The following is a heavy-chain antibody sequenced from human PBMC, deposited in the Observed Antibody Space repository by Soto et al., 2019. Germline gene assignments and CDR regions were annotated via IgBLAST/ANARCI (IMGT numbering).Heavy chain of an antibody. V-gene: IGHV4-30-4*01. CDR3: VGGWYSWELDS. CDR2: IYYSGST. CDR1: GGSLSSGDYY. D-gene: IGHD6-19*01. J-gene: IGHJ5*01. Sequence: QVQLQESGPGLVKPSQTLSLTCTVSGGSLSSGDYYWSWIRQPPGKGLEWIGYIYYSGSTYYNPSLKSRVTISVDPSKKQFALKLSSVTAADTAVYYCVGGWYSWELDSWGQGTLVTFSS.